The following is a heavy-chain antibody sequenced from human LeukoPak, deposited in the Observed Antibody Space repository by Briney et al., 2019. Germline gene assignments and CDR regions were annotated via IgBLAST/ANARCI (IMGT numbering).Heavy chain of an antibody. CDR3: ARVIGDPGH. J-gene: IGHJ4*02. CDR2: TYYSGST. CDR1: GGSISSGSYY. V-gene: IGHV4-61*01. D-gene: IGHD2-21*01. Sequence: SETLSLTCTVSGGSISSGSYYWSWIRQPPGKGLEWIGYTYYSGSTNYNPSLKSRVTISVDTSKNQFSLKLSSVTAADTAVYYCARVIGDPGHWGQGTLVTVSS.